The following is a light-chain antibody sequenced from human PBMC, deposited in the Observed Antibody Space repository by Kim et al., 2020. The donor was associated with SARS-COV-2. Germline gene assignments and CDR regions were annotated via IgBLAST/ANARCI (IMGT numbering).Light chain of an antibody. CDR1: QSISSD. Sequence: SVYPGERATLACRASQSISSDLAWYQQKPGQAPRLLSYGASARATGTPSRFSGSGSGTEFTLTISSLQSEDFAVYSCQQYNKWPYTFGQGTKLEI. CDR3: QQYNKWPYT. V-gene: IGKV3-15*01. J-gene: IGKJ2*01. CDR2: GAS.